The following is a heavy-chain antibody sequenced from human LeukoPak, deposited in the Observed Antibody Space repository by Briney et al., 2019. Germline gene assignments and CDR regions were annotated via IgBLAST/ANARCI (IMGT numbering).Heavy chain of an antibody. Sequence: GGSLRLSCAASGFTFSSYAMHWVRQAPGKGLEWVAVISYDGSNKYYADSVKGRFTISRDNAKNSLYLQMNSLRAEDTALYYCAKDKRKYSSSGYFDYWGQGTLVTVSS. CDR1: GFTFSSYA. CDR3: AKDKRKYSSSGYFDY. J-gene: IGHJ4*02. CDR2: ISYDGSNK. D-gene: IGHD6-6*01. V-gene: IGHV3-30-3*01.